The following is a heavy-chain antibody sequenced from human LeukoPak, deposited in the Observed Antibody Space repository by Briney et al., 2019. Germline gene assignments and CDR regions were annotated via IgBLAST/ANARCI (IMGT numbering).Heavy chain of an antibody. D-gene: IGHD4-17*01. CDR1: GGTFSSYA. CDR2: IIPIFGTA. V-gene: IGHV1-69*01. CDR3: ARTTVTAYYYYYYYMDV. Sequence: ASVKVSCKASGGTFSSYAISWVRQAPGQGLEWMGGIIPIFGTANYAQKFQGRVTITADEPTSTAYMELSSLRSEDTAVYYCARTTVTAYYYYYYYMDVWGKGTTVTVSS. J-gene: IGHJ6*03.